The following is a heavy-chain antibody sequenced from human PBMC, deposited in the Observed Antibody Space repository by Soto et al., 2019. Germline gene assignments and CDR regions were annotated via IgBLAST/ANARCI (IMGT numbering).Heavy chain of an antibody. CDR1: GFPFSSYA. Sequence: GSLRLSCAASGFPFSSYAMGWVRQAPGKGLEWVSAISGSGGSTYYADSVKGRFTISRDNSKNTLYLKMNSLRAEDTAVYYCAKGPYCTNGVCTPYYYYYGMDVWGEGNTGTVSS. J-gene: IGHJ6*04. V-gene: IGHV3-23*01. D-gene: IGHD2-8*01. CDR3: AKGPYCTNGVCTPYYYYYGMDV. CDR2: ISGSGGST.